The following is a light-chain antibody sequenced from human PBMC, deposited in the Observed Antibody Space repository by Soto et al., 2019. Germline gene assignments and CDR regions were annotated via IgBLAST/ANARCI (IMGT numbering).Light chain of an antibody. CDR2: KAS. J-gene: IGKJ4*01. Sequence: DIQMTQSPSTLSASVGDRVTLTCRASQSISSWLAWYQQKPGKAPKLLIYKASSLESGVPLSFSGSGSGTEFTLTISSLQPDDFATYYCQQYNSYPLTFGGGTKVEIK. CDR3: QQYNSYPLT. CDR1: QSISSW. V-gene: IGKV1-5*03.